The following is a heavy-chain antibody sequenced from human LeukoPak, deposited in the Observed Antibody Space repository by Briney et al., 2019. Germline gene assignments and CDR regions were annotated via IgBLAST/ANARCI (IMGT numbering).Heavy chain of an antibody. CDR2: IYYSGST. J-gene: IGHJ5*02. D-gene: IGHD1-26*01. CDR1: GGSISSSSYY. Sequence: SETLSLTCTVSGGSISSSSYYWGWIRQPPGKGLEWIGSIYYSGSTYYNPSLKSRVTISIDTSKNQFSLKLSSVTAADTAVYYCARRHVDIVGATVYIWFDPWGQGTLVTVSS. V-gene: IGHV4-39*01. CDR3: ARRHVDIVGATVYIWFDP.